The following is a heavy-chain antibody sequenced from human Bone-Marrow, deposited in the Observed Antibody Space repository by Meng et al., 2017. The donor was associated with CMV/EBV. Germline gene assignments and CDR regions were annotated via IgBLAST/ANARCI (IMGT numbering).Heavy chain of an antibody. D-gene: IGHD3-3*01. V-gene: IGHV1-46*01. CDR3: ARSNYDFWSGYYPDY. CDR2: INPSGGST. Sequence: ASVKVSCKASGYTFTSYYMHWVRQAPGQGLEWMGIINPSGGSTSYAQKFQGRVTMTRDTSTSTVYMELSSLRSEDTAVYYCARSNYDFWSGYYPDYWGQGTLVTVSS. J-gene: IGHJ4*02. CDR1: GYTFTSYY.